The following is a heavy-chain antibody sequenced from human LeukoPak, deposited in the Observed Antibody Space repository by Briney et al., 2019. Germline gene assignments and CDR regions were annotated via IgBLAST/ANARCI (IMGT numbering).Heavy chain of an antibody. CDR3: ARGPFGCSSTSCYLSYYYYYYGMDV. D-gene: IGHD2-2*01. J-gene: IGHJ6*04. CDR1: GYTFTSYA. V-gene: IGHV1-3*01. Sequence: ASVKVSCKASGYTFTSYAMHWVRQAPGQRLGWMGWINAGNGNTKYSQKFQGRVTITRDTSASTAYMELSSLRSEDTAVYYCARGPFGCSSTSCYLSYYYYYYGMDVWGKGTTVTVSS. CDR2: INAGNGNT.